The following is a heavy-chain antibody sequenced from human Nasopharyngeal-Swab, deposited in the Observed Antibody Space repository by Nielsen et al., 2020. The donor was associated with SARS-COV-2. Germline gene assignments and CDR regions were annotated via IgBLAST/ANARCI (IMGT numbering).Heavy chain of an antibody. CDR1: GFIFDDYA. V-gene: IGHV3-9*01. D-gene: IGHD2/OR15-2a*01. CDR2: ISWNSYTI. Sequence: GGSLRLSCAASGFIFDDYAMHWVRQAPGRGLEWGSGISWNSYTINYVDSVKGRFTISRDNAKNSLFLQMNSLRAEDTAFYYCAKSRVPYGFYNAFDVWGQGTMVTVSS. CDR3: AKSRVPYGFYNAFDV. J-gene: IGHJ3*01.